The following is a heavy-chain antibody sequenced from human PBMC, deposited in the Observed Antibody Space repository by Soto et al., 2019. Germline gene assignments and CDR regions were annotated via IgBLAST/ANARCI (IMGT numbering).Heavy chain of an antibody. Sequence: SETLSLTCTVSGGSISSYYWSWIRQPPGKGLEWIGYIYYSGSTNYNPSLKSRVTISVDTSKNQFSLKLSSVTAADTAVYYCARGMVRGVVSHYYYYYGMDVWGQGTTVTVSS. V-gene: IGHV4-59*12. CDR3: ARGMVRGVVSHYYYYYGMDV. D-gene: IGHD3-10*01. CDR2: IYYSGST. CDR1: GGSISSYY. J-gene: IGHJ6*02.